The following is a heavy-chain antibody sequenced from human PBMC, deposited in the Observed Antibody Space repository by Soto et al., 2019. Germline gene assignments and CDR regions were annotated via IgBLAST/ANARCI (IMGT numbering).Heavy chain of an antibody. CDR2: IKLNVGS. Sequence: QVRLHQWGAGLLKPSETLSLTCAVYGGSFSDYYWSWIRQTPGRGLEWIGEIKLNVGSNPYPTFTSRVTMSLYPSQNHLSLNLTSVTSAASGIYYCALGHRARQFGQELWGQGLMVTVSS. CDR3: ALGHRARQFGQEL. V-gene: IGHV4-34*01. J-gene: IGHJ4*02. CDR1: GGSFSDYY. D-gene: IGHD3-10*01.